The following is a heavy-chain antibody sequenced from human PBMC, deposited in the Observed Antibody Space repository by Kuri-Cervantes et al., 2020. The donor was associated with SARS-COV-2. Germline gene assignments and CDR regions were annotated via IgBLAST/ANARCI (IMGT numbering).Heavy chain of an antibody. CDR2: IYTSGST. J-gene: IGHJ1*01. D-gene: IGHD4-17*01. CDR3: AYTTVTGYLQH. CDR1: GGSISSGSYY. V-gene: IGHV4-61*02. Sequence: LRLSCTVSGGSISSGSYYWSWIRQPAGKGLEWIGRIYTSGSTNYNPSLKSRVTISVDTSKNQFSLKLSSVTAADTAVYYCAYTTVTGYLQHWGQGTLVTVSS.